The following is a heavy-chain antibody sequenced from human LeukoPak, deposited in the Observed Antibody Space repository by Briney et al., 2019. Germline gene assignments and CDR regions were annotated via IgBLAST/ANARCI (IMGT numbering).Heavy chain of an antibody. Sequence: PSETLSLTCTVSGGSISSSSYYWGWIRQPPGKGLEWIGTIYYSGSTYYNPSLTSRVTISVDTSKNHFSLELSSVTVADTAMYYCARQGAVSAAGSWASDSWGQGTLVTVSS. J-gene: IGHJ4*02. CDR1: GGSISSSSYY. V-gene: IGHV4-39*01. CDR3: ARQGAVSAAGSWASDS. CDR2: IYYSGST. D-gene: IGHD6-13*01.